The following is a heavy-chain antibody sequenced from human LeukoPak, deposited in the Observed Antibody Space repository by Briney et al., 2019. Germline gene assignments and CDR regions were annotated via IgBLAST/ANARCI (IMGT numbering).Heavy chain of an antibody. V-gene: IGHV1-69*13. CDR1: GGTFSSYA. Sequence: ASVKVSCKASGGTFSSYAISWVRQAPGQGLEWMGGIIPIFGTANYAQKFQGRVTITADESTSTAYMELSSLRSEDTAVYYCARDSSGYYSNFDYWGQGTLVTVSS. J-gene: IGHJ4*02. CDR2: IIPIFGTA. CDR3: ARDSSGYYSNFDY. D-gene: IGHD3-22*01.